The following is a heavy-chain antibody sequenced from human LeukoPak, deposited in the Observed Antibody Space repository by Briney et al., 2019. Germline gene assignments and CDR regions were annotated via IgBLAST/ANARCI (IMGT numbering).Heavy chain of an antibody. D-gene: IGHD2-15*01. CDR2: ISSSGSTI. Sequence: PGGSLRLSCAASGFTFSDYYMSWIRQAPGKRLEWVSYISSSGSTIYYADSVKGRFTISRDNAKNSLYLQMNSLRAEDTALYYCAKDTYPGGYCSGGSCYAPNYFDNWGQGTLVTVSS. V-gene: IGHV3-11*01. CDR1: GFTFSDYY. CDR3: AKDTYPGGYCSGGSCYAPNYFDN. J-gene: IGHJ4*02.